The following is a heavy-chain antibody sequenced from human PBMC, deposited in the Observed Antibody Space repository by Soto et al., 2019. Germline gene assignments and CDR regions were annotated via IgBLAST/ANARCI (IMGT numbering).Heavy chain of an antibody. CDR2: ISYDGSNK. Sequence: GGSLRLSCAASGFTFSSYGMHWVRQAPGKGLEWVAVISYDGSNKYYADSVKGRFTISRDNSKNTLYLQMNSLRAEDTAVYYCANQGTLEDGYNLNYWGQGTLVTVSS. CDR1: GFTFSSYG. D-gene: IGHD5-12*01. J-gene: IGHJ4*02. CDR3: ANQGTLEDGYNLNY. V-gene: IGHV3-30*18.